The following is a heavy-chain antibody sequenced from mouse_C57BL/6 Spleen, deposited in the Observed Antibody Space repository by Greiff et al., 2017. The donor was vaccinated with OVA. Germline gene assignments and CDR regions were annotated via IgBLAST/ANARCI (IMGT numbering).Heavy chain of an antibody. V-gene: IGHV7-3*01. CDR3: ARYPNWDVGYFDY. J-gene: IGHJ2*01. CDR2: IRNKANGYTT. D-gene: IGHD4-1*02. Sequence: EVKVVESGGGLVQPGGSLSLSCAASGFTFTDYYMSWVRQPPGKALEWLGFIRNKANGYTTEYSASVKGRFTISRDNSQSILYLQMNALRAEDSATYYGARYPNWDVGYFDYWGRGTTLTVSS. CDR1: GFTFTDYY.